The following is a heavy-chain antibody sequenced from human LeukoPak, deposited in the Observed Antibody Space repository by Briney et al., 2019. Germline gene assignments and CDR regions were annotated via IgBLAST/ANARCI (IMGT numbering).Heavy chain of an antibody. CDR1: GYTFTGYY. V-gene: IGHV1-18*04. Sequence: ASVKVSCKASGYTFTGYYMHWLRQAPGQGLEWMGWISGYNGNTNYAQKVQGRVTMTTDTSTRTAYMELRSLGSDDTAVYYCARDGGYYDSRGYGLFDYWGQGTLVTVSS. D-gene: IGHD3-22*01. CDR2: ISGYNGNT. J-gene: IGHJ4*02. CDR3: ARDGGYYDSRGYGLFDY.